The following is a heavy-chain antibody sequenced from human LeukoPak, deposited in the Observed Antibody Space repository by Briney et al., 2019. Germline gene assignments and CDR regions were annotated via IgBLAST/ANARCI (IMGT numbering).Heavy chain of an antibody. CDR3: ARATYYYDSSGPAFDY. CDR1: GFSFSNYA. D-gene: IGHD3-22*01. Sequence: PGRSLRLSCAASGFSFSNYAMHWVRQAPGKGLEWVAAILYDGSNKYYADSVKGRFTISRDNSKNTLYLQMNSLRAEDTAVYYCARATYYYDSSGPAFDYWGQGTLVTVSS. CDR2: ILYDGSNK. V-gene: IGHV3-30-3*01. J-gene: IGHJ4*02.